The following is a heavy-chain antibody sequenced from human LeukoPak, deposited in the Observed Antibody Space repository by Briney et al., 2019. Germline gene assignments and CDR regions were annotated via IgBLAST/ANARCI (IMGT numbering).Heavy chain of an antibody. D-gene: IGHD2-15*01. CDR1: GYTFTSYG. CDR2: ISAYNGNT. Sequence: GASVKVSCKASGYTFTSYGISWVRQAPGQGLEWMGWISAYNGNTNYAQKLQGRVTMTTDTSTSTAYMELRSLRSDDTAVYYCARVLDWCGSCSPRAVWFDPWGQGTLVTVSS. CDR3: ARVLDWCGSCSPRAVWFDP. V-gene: IGHV1-18*01. J-gene: IGHJ5*02.